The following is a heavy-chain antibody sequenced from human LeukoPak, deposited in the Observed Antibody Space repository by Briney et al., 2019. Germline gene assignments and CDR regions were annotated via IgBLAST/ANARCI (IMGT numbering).Heavy chain of an antibody. CDR2: IKQDGSEK. CDR1: GFTFSSYW. Sequence: QPGGSLRLSCAASGFTFSSYWVSWVRQAPGKGLEWVANIKQDGSEKYYVDSVKGRFTISRDNAKNSLYLQMNSLRAEDTAVYYCARDQPLPGYSYGGTSYYMDVWGKGTTVTVSS. CDR3: ARDQPLPGYSYGGTSYYMDV. D-gene: IGHD5-18*01. J-gene: IGHJ6*03. V-gene: IGHV3-7*01.